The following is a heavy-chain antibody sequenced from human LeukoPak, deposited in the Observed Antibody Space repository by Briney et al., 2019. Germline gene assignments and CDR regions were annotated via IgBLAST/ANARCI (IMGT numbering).Heavy chain of an antibody. CDR2: IYTSGST. CDR3: ARHGGLGQRAFDI. D-gene: IGHD3-16*01. J-gene: IGHJ3*02. CDR1: GGSISSGSYY. V-gene: IGHV4-61*02. Sequence: PSQTLSLTCTVSGGSISSGSYYWSWIRQPAEKGLEWIGRIYTSGSTNYNPSLKSRVTISVDTSKNQFSLKLSSVTAADTAVYYCARHGGLGQRAFDIWGQGTMVTVSS.